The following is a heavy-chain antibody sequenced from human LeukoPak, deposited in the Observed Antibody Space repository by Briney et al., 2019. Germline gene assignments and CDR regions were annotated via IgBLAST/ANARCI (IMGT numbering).Heavy chain of an antibody. CDR3: AREAALAVAGTYTYYFDY. Sequence: GGSLRLSCAASRFTFSDYYLSWIRQAPGKGLEWVSYISSSGSTVYYADSVKGRFTISRDNAKNSLYLQMNSLRAEDTAVYYCAREAALAVAGTYTYYFDYWGQGTLVTVSS. V-gene: IGHV3-11*04. J-gene: IGHJ4*02. CDR1: RFTFSDYY. D-gene: IGHD6-19*01. CDR2: ISSSGSTV.